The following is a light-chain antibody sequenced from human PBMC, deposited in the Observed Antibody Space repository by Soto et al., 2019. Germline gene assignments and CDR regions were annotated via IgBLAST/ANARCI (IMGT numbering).Light chain of an antibody. V-gene: IGLV1-47*01. CDR2: RSN. CDR1: SSSIGSNY. CDR3: AAWDDSLSGYV. J-gene: IGLJ1*01. Sequence: QSVLTQPPSASGTPGQRVAISCSGSSSSIGSNYVNWYQHLPGTAPKLLIYRSNQRPSGVPDRFSGSKSGTSASLAISGLRSEDESDYYCAAWDDSLSGYVLGTGTKLTVL.